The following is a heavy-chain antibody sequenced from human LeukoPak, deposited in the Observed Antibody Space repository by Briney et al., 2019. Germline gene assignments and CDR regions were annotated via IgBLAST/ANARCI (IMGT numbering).Heavy chain of an antibody. Sequence: PGGSLRLSCAASGFSVRSHYMSWVRQAPGKGLEWVAVIYSDRRTHYGDSVKGRFTISRDNSNNTLHLQMNSLRGEDTAVHYCARCGSDYDGGAFDIWGQGTVVTVSS. CDR3: ARCGSDYDGGAFDI. CDR2: IYSDRRT. V-gene: IGHV3-53*01. J-gene: IGHJ3*02. D-gene: IGHD2-21*02. CDR1: GFSVRSHY.